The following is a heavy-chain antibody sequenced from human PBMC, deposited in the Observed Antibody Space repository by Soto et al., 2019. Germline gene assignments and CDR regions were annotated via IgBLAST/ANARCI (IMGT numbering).Heavy chain of an antibody. CDR3: ARDSEDTAMVIGGMDG. Sequence: GGSLRLSCAASGFTFSDYYMSWIRQAPGKGLEWVSYISSSSSYTNYADSVKGRFTISRDNAKNSLYLQMNSLRAEDTAVYYCARDSEDTAMVIGGMDGWGQGNTVTVSS. V-gene: IGHV3-11*06. D-gene: IGHD5-18*01. J-gene: IGHJ6*02. CDR1: GFTFSDYY. CDR2: ISSSSSYT.